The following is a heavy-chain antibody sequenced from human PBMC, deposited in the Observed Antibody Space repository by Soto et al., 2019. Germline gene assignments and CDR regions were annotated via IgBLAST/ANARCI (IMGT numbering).Heavy chain of an antibody. V-gene: IGHV3-15*07. CDR2: IKSKTDGGTT. J-gene: IGHJ4*02. CDR3: TTDSSSGYYYYFDY. CDR1: GFTFSNAW. D-gene: IGHD3-22*01. Sequence: GGSLRLSCAASGFTFSNAWMNWVRQAPGKGLEWVGRIKSKTDGGTTDYAAPVKGRFTISRDDSKNTLYLQMNSLKTEDTAVYYCTTDSSSGYYYYFDYWGQGTLVTVSS.